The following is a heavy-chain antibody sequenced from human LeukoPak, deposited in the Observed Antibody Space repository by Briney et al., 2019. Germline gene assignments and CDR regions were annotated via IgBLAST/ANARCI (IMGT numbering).Heavy chain of an antibody. CDR1: GFTFSSYW. V-gene: IGHV3-48*03. J-gene: IGHJ6*02. CDR2: ISSSGSTI. D-gene: IGHD3-10*01. Sequence: GGSLRLSCAASGFTFSSYWMSWVRQAPGKGLEWVSYISSSGSTIYYADSVKGRFTISRDNAKNSLYLQMNSLRAEDTAVYYCARARITETRYYYYGMDVWGQGTTVTVSS. CDR3: ARARITETRYYYYGMDV.